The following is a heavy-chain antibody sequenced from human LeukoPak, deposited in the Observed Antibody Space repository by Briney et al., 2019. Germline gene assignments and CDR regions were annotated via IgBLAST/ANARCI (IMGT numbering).Heavy chain of an antibody. CDR3: ARELNYYDSSGYYKSHDAFDI. CDR2: INWNGGST. V-gene: IGHV3-20*04. Sequence: GGPLRLSCAASGFTFDDYGMSWVRQAPGKGLEWVSGINWNGGSTGYADSVKGRFTISRDNAKNSLYLQMNSLRAEDTALYYCARELNYYDSSGYYKSHDAFDIWGQGTMVTVSS. J-gene: IGHJ3*02. CDR1: GFTFDDYG. D-gene: IGHD3-22*01.